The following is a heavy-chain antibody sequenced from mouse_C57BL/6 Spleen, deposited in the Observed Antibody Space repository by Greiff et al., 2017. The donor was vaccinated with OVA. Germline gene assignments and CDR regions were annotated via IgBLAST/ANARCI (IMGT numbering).Heavy chain of an antibody. V-gene: IGHV1-80*01. D-gene: IGHD3-2*02. CDR1: GYAFSSYW. J-gene: IGHJ3*01. CDR3: ARSNSSGYLAY. Sequence: VQLQQSGAELVKPGASVKISCKASGYAFSSYWMNWVKQRPGKGLEWIGQIYPGDGDTNYNGKFKGKATLTADKSSSPAYMQLSSLTSEDSAVYFCARSNSSGYLAYWGEGTLVTVSA. CDR2: IYPGDGDT.